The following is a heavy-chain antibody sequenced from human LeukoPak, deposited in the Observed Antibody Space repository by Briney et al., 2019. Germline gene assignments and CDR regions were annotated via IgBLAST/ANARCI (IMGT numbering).Heavy chain of an antibody. CDR2: IIPIFGTA. Sequence: ASVTVSCTASGGTFSSYAISWVRQAPGQGLEWMGGIIPIFGTANYAQKFQGRVTITADESTSTAYMELSSLRSEDTAVYYCARPEGGDDSSGYVPFQHWGQGTLVTVSS. CDR1: GGTFSSYA. D-gene: IGHD3-22*01. V-gene: IGHV1-69*13. CDR3: ARPEGGDDSSGYVPFQH. J-gene: IGHJ1*01.